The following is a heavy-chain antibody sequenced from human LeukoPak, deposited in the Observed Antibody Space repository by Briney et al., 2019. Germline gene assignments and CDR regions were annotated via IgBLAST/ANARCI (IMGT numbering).Heavy chain of an antibody. Sequence: GTSLRLSCAASGFTFSNYGMHWVRQAPGKGLEWVAGIWYDGGYKYYADSVKGRFTISRDNSKNTLFLQMNSLRAEDTAVYYCARDYYDSSGIYYFDYWGQGTLVTVSS. CDR3: ARDYYDSSGIYYFDY. D-gene: IGHD3-22*01. CDR1: GFTFSNYG. CDR2: IWYDGGYK. J-gene: IGHJ4*02. V-gene: IGHV3-33*01.